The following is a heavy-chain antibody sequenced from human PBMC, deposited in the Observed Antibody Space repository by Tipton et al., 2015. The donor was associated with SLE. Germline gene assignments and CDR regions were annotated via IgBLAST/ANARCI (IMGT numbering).Heavy chain of an antibody. V-gene: IGHV4-31*03. D-gene: IGHD4-17*01. J-gene: IGHJ2*01. CDR1: GGSISSGGYY. CDR2: IYYSGTT. CDR3: ARLIADYGDYGWYFDL. Sequence: TLSLTCTVSGGSISSGGYYWSWIRQHPGKGLEWIGYIYYSGTTYYNLSLKSRLTISVDTSKNQFSLKLNSVTAADTAMYYCARLIADYGDYGWYFDLWGRGTLITVSS.